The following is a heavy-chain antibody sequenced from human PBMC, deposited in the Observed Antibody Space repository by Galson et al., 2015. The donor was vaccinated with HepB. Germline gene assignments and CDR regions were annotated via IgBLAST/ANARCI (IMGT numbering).Heavy chain of an antibody. CDR1: GYTFTSYG. D-gene: IGHD2-21*02. Sequence: SVKVSCRASGYTFTSYGISWVRQAPGQGLEWMGWISAYNGNTNYAQKLQGRVTMTTDTSTSTAYMELRSLGSDDTAVYYCAREGVVVTAKFYYYGMDVWGQGTTVTVSS. V-gene: IGHV1-18*01. J-gene: IGHJ6*02. CDR3: AREGVVVTAKFYYYGMDV. CDR2: ISAYNGNT.